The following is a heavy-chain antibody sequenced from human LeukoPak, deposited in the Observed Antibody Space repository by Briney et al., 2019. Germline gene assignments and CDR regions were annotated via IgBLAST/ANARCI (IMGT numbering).Heavy chain of an antibody. Sequence: GGSLRLSCAASGFTFSTFAMIWVRQPPGKGLEWVSSIFPSGGEIHYADSVRGRFTISRDNSKSTLSLQMNSLRAEDTAVYYCAELGITMIGGVWGKGTTVTISS. D-gene: IGHD3-10*02. CDR2: IFPSGGEI. CDR3: AELGITMIGGV. J-gene: IGHJ6*04. CDR1: GFTFSTFA. V-gene: IGHV3-23*01.